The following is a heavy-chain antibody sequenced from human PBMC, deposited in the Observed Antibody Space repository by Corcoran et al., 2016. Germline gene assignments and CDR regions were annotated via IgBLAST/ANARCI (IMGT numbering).Heavy chain of an antibody. V-gene: IGHV4-39*07. J-gene: IGHJ6*02. Sequence: QLQLQESGPGLVKPSETLSLTCTVSGGSISSSSYYWGWIRQPPGKGLEWIGSIYYSGSTYYNPSLKSRVTISVDTSKNQFSLKLSSVTAADTAVYYCARDILASSTSGGGMDVWGQGTTVTVSS. D-gene: IGHD2-2*01. CDR2: IYYSGST. CDR3: ARDILASSTSGGGMDV. CDR1: GGSISSSSYY.